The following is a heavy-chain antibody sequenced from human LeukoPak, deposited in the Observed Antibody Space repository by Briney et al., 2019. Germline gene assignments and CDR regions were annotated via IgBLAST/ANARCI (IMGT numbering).Heavy chain of an antibody. D-gene: IGHD2-2*01. J-gene: IGHJ4*02. CDR1: GFTFNSYW. CDR3: ARDIVVVPATFDY. CDR2: INQDGGEK. Sequence: PGGSLRLSCAASGFTFNSYWMTWVRQAPGKGLEWVANINQDGGEKFYVDSVKGRFTISRDNAKNSLYLQMNSLRAEDTAMYYCARDIVVVPATFDYWGQGTLVSVSS. V-gene: IGHV3-7*01.